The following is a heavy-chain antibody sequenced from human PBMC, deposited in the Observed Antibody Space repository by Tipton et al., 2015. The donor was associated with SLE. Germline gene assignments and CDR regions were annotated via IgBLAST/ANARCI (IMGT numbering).Heavy chain of an antibody. D-gene: IGHD1-26*01. Sequence: TLSLTCTVSGGSISSSSYYWGWIRQPPGKGLEWIGSIYYSGSTYYNPSLKSRVIISVDTSKNQFSLKLSSVTAADTAVYYCARDPSRYSGSQSPFDYWGQGTLVTVSS. J-gene: IGHJ4*02. CDR3: ARDPSRYSGSQSPFDY. V-gene: IGHV4-39*07. CDR2: IYYSGST. CDR1: GGSISSSSYY.